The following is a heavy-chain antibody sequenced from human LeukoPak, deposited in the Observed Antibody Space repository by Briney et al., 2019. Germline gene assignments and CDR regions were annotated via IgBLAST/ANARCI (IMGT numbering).Heavy chain of an antibody. J-gene: IGHJ4*02. D-gene: IGHD1-7*01. CDR3: ARGNLHYFDY. CDR2: ISSSSSYI. CDR1: GFTFTTYS. Sequence: GGSLRLSCAASGFTFTTYSMNWVRQAPGKGLEWGSSISSSSSYIYYADSVKGRFTISRDNAKNSLYLQMNSLRAEDTAVYYCARGNLHYFDYWGQGTLVTVSS. V-gene: IGHV3-21*01.